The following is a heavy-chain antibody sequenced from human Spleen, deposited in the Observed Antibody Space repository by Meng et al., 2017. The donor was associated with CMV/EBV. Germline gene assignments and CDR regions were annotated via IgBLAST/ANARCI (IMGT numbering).Heavy chain of an antibody. D-gene: IGHD1-26*01. CDR2: ISDSGGS. CDR3: ARLVSGRYYLPPLASGSFY. Sequence: SETLSLTCTVSGGSISSSNYYWGWIRQPPGKGLEWIGSISDSGGSYYNPSLKSRVTVSGDTSKNQFSLKLRSVTAADTAVYYCARLVSGRYYLPPLASGSFYWGQGTLVTVSS. V-gene: IGHV4-39*07. J-gene: IGHJ4*02. CDR1: GGSISSSNYY.